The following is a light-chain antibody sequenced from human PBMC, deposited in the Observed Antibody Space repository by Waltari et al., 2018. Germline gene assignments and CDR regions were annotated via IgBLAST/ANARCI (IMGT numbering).Light chain of an antibody. CDR1: ALPKTY. Sequence: SYELTQPPSVSVSPGQTARITCSGNALPKTYVHWYQQKPGQAPLLVIYKDSARPSGIPERVSGSNSGTKVTLTISGVRAEDEADYYCQSANPSPPYQVFGGGTKLTVL. J-gene: IGLJ2*01. CDR3: QSANPSPPYQV. V-gene: IGLV3-25*03. CDR2: KDS.